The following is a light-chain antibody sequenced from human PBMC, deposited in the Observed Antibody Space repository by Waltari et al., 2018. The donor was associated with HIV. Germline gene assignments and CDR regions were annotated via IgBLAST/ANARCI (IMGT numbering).Light chain of an antibody. CDR1: SSDVGNYHY. CDR2: DVT. CDR3: CSYAGSSTFV. J-gene: IGLJ2*01. Sequence: QSALTQPASVSGSPGQSITISCTGTSSDVGNYHYVSWYQQHPGKPPKLMVYDVTKRPSGVSNRFSGSKSGNTASLTISGLQAEDEADYYCCSYAGSSTFVFGGGTKLTVL. V-gene: IGLV2-23*02.